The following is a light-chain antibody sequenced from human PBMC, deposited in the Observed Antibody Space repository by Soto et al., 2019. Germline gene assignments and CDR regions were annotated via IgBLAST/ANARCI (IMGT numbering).Light chain of an antibody. J-gene: IGKJ1*01. CDR2: KAS. CDR1: QSIDSW. V-gene: IGKV1-5*03. Sequence: DIQMTQSPSTMSASVGDRVTITCRASQSIDSWLAWYQQKPGKAPKFLMYKASNLESGVPSRFSGSGSETEFTLTISSLQPDDFATYYCQHYKSYPWTFGQGTTVDIK. CDR3: QHYKSYPWT.